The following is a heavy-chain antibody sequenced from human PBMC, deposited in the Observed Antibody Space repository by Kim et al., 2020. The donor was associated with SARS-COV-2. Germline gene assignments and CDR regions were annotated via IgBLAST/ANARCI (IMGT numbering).Heavy chain of an antibody. V-gene: IGHV1-3*01. J-gene: IGHJ4*02. D-gene: IGHD5-12*01. CDR2: INAGNGKT. CDR1: GYTFTSYT. Sequence: ASVKVSCKASGYTFTSYTMHWVRQAPGQRLEWMGWINAGNGKTKYSQKFQGRVTITRDTSASTAYMELSSLRSEDTAVYHCAGGYSGYDQFDYWGQGTLVTVSS. CDR3: AGGYSGYDQFDY.